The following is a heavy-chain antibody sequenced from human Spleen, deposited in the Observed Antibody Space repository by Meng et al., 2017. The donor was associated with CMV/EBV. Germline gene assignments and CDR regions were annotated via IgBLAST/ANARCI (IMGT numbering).Heavy chain of an antibody. CDR1: GFTVSSNY. CDR3: ARGLDDTRDY. Sequence: DVQLVESGGGLIQSRGSLRLSCAASGFTVSSNYMRWVRQAPGKGLEWVSVIYSDGSTYYADSVKGRFTISRDNSKNTLYLQMNSLRAEDMAVYYCARGLDDTRDYWGQGTLVTVSS. J-gene: IGHJ4*02. CDR2: IYSDGST. D-gene: IGHD2-2*01. V-gene: IGHV3-53*01.